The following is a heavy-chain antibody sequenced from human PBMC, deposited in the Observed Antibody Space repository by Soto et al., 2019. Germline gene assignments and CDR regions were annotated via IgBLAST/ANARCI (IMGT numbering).Heavy chain of an antibody. V-gene: IGHV3-48*02. CDR2: ISSSSSTI. CDR1: GFTFSSYS. D-gene: IGHD3-16*02. J-gene: IGHJ4*02. CDR3: ASRDYYDYVWGSYRYRSPFDY. Sequence: GGSLRLSCAASGFTFSSYSMNWVRQAPGKGLEWVSYISSSSSTIYYADSVKGRFTISRDNAKNSLYLQMNSLRDEDTAVYYCASRDYYDYVWGSYRYRSPFDYWGQGTLVTVSS.